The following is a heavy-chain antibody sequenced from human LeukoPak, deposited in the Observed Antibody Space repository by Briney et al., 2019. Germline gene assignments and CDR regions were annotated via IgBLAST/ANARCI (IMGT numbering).Heavy chain of an antibody. CDR1: GFTFSSYG. Sequence: GGSLRLSCAASGFTFSSYGMHWVRQAPGKGLEWVAVISYDGSNKYYADSVKGRFTIPRDNSKNTLYLQMNSLRAEDTAVYYCAKDRLSIAAAGTPFDYWGQGTLVTVSS. CDR3: AKDRLSIAAAGTPFDY. CDR2: ISYDGSNK. D-gene: IGHD6-13*01. V-gene: IGHV3-30*18. J-gene: IGHJ4*02.